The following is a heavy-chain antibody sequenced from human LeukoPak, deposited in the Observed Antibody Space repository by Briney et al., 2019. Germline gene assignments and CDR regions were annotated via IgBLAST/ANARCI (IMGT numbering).Heavy chain of an antibody. Sequence: PGGSLRLSCAPSIFTFSIYALTCVRPAPGGGREWVTNNSSNSDEIYYAESVRSRFTISRNNSNNVLYLQMNGVSAEDTAVYYCANWIGSSCRDYWGQGTLVTVSS. CDR2: NSSNSDEI. CDR3: ANWIGSSCRDY. J-gene: IGHJ4*02. D-gene: IGHD6-6*01. CDR1: IFTFSIYA. V-gene: IGHV3-23*01.